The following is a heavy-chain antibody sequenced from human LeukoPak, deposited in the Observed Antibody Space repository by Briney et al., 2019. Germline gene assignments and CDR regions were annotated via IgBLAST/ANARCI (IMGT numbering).Heavy chain of an antibody. CDR1: GGSISSGDYY. Sequence: SQTLSLTXTVSGGSISSGDYYWSWIRQPPGKGLEWIGYIYYSGSTYYNPSLKSRVTISVDTSKNQFSLKLSSVTAADTAVYYCAKALGGIFGVVFVLWGQGTLVTVSS. D-gene: IGHD3-3*01. CDR3: AKALGGIFGVVFVL. J-gene: IGHJ4*02. CDR2: IYYSGST. V-gene: IGHV4-30-4*08.